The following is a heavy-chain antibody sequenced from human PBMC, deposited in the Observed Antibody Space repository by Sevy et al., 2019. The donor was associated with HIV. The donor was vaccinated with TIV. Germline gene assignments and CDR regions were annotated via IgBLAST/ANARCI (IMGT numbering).Heavy chain of an antibody. CDR2: ISSSSSYI. CDR1: GFTFSSYS. D-gene: IGHD3-10*01. CDR3: ARALDDYYGSGSYFDY. J-gene: IGHJ4*02. Sequence: GGSLRRSCAASGFTFSSYSMNWVRQAPGKGLEWVSSISSSSSYIYYADSVKGRFTISRDNAKNSLYLQMNSLRAEDTAVYYCARALDDYYGSGSYFDYWGQGTLVTVSS. V-gene: IGHV3-21*01.